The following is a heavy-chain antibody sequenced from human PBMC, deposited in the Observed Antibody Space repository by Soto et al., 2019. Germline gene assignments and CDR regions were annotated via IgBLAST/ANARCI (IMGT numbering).Heavy chain of an antibody. CDR1: GGTFSSYV. J-gene: IGHJ1*01. Sequence: QVQLVQSGPEVKKPGSSVKVSCKASGGTFSSYVFSWVRQAPGQGLEWMGGIIPIFGTANYAQTFRGRVTLIADESTITAYMEVSSLISEDTAVYYCARGSRYCTRGSCFPLPTAKYFRHWGQGTLVTVSS. CDR3: ARGSRYCTRGSCFPLPTAKYFRH. D-gene: IGHD2-15*01. V-gene: IGHV1-69*01. CDR2: IIPIFGTA.